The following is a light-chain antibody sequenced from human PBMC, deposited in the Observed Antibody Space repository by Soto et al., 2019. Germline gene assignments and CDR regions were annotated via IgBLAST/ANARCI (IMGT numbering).Light chain of an antibody. J-gene: IGLJ1*01. V-gene: IGLV2-11*01. Sequence: QSALTQPRSVSGSPGQSVTISCAGTSSDVGSYKYVSWYQHHPGKAPKLILYDVSKRPSGVPDRFSGSKSGNTASLTISGLQAEDEADYFCCSYAGGPYVFGTGTKLTVL. CDR3: CSYAGGPYV. CDR1: SSDVGSYKY. CDR2: DVS.